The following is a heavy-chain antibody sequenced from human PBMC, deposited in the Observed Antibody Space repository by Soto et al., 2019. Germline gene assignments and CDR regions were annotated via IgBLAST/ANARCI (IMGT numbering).Heavy chain of an antibody. J-gene: IGHJ6*02. CDR3: ARGLEVRGVYYYDGMDV. CDR2: IYTSGST. CDR1: GASITGSFF. Sequence: PSETQALTCTVSGASITGSFFWSWIRQPAGKGLEWIGRIYTSGSTHYNPYLKSRVTMSVDTSKNQFSLKLSSVTAADTAVYYCARGLEVRGVYYYDGMDVWGQGTTVTVSS. D-gene: IGHD3-10*01. V-gene: IGHV4-4*07.